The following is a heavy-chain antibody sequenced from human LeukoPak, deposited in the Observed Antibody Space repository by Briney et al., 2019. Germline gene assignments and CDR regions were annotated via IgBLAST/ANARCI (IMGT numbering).Heavy chain of an antibody. CDR3: ASGRFNSDC. Sequence: SETLSLTCAVYGGSVSNYYWSWIRQPPGKGLEWIGEISDRGSTNNNPSHKSRVTISVDTSKNQFSLKLNSVTAADTAVYYCASGRFNSDCWGQGTLVTVSS. CDR1: GGSVSNYY. J-gene: IGHJ4*02. V-gene: IGHV4-34*01. CDR2: ISDRGST.